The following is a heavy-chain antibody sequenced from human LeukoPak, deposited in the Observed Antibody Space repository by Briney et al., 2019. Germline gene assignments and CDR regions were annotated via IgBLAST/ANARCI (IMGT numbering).Heavy chain of an antibody. V-gene: IGHV1-8*03. D-gene: IGHD3-10*01. J-gene: IGHJ5*02. CDR1: GYTFTSYD. CDR3: ARGHRVRGVLGWFDP. Sequence: ASVKVSCKASGYTFTSYDINWVRQATGQGLEWMGWMNPNSGNTGYAQKFQGRVTITRNTSISTAYMELSSLRSEDTAVYYCARGHRVRGVLGWFDPWGQGTLVTVSS. CDR2: MNPNSGNT.